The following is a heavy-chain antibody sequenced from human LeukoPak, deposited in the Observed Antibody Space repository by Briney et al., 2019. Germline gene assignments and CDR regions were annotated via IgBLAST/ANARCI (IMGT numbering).Heavy chain of an antibody. CDR2: IIPIFGTA. Sequence: ASVTVSCKASGYTFTSYGISWVRQAPGQGLEWMGGIIPIFGTANYAQKFQGRVTITADESTSTAYMELSSLRSEDTAVYYCARPRYGSSWFPYYYYGMDVWGQGTTVTVSS. V-gene: IGHV1-69*13. D-gene: IGHD6-13*01. CDR1: GYTFTSYG. CDR3: ARPRYGSSWFPYYYYGMDV. J-gene: IGHJ6*02.